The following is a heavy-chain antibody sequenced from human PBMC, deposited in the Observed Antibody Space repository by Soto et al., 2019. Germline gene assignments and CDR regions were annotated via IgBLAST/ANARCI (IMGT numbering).Heavy chain of an antibody. D-gene: IGHD2-2*01. V-gene: IGHV3-15*07. CDR1: GFTFSNAW. CDR2: IKSKTDGGTT. CDR3: TTSIVVVPAHYYGMDV. J-gene: IGHJ6*02. Sequence: PGGSLRLACAASGFTFSNAWMNWVRQAPGKGLEWVGRIKSKTDGGTTDYAAPVKGRFTISRDDSKNTLYLQMNSLKTEDTAVYYCTTSIVVVPAHYYGMDVWGQRTTVTVSS.